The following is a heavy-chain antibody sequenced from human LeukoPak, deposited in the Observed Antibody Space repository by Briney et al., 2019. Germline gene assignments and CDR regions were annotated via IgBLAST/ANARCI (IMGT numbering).Heavy chain of an antibody. CDR3: ARRSNGYNV. Sequence: PSETLSLTCAVSGYSISSGFHWGWIRQPPGKGLEWIGSIYYSGSTYYNPALKSRVTISVDTSKNQLSLKLSSVTAADTAVYFCARRSNGYNVWGQGILVTVSS. J-gene: IGHJ4*02. CDR2: IYYSGST. D-gene: IGHD5-24*01. V-gene: IGHV4-38-2*01. CDR1: GYSISSGFH.